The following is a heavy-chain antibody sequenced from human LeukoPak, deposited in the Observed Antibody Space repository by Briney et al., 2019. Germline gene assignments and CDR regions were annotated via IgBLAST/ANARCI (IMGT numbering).Heavy chain of an antibody. CDR1: GGSISSSSYY. J-gene: IGHJ6*03. CDR2: IYHSGST. V-gene: IGHV4-39*01. Sequence: SETLSLTCTVSGGSISSSSYYWGWIRQPPGKGLEWIGSIYHSGSTYNTPSLKSRVTISVDTSKNQSSLKLSSVTAADTAVLCCAGSDYDYYMDVCGEGTTVTVSS. D-gene: IGHD3-10*01. CDR3: AGSDYDYYMDV.